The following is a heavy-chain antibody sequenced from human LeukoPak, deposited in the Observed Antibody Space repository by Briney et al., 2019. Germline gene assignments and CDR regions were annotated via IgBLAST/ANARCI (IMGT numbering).Heavy chain of an antibody. CDR3: AKTYDFWSGYPEDY. J-gene: IGHJ4*02. CDR2: ISGSGGST. Sequence: PGGSLRLSCAASGFTFSSYAMSLVRQAPGKGLEWVSAISGSGGSTYYADSVKGRFTISRDNSKNTLYLQMNSLRAEDTAVYYCAKTYDFWSGYPEDYWGQGTLVTVSS. V-gene: IGHV3-23*01. CDR1: GFTFSSYA. D-gene: IGHD3-3*01.